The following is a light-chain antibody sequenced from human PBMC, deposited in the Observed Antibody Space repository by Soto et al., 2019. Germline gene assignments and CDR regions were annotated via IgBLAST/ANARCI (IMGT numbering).Light chain of an antibody. CDR1: SSNIGSNT. CDR2: SNN. V-gene: IGLV1-44*01. J-gene: IGLJ1*01. Sequence: QSVLTQPPSASGTPGQRVTISCSGSSSNIGSNTVNWYQQLPGTDPKLLIYSNNQRPSGVPDRFSGSKSGTSASLAISGLQSADEADYYCAAWDDSLNGYVFGTGTKLTVL. CDR3: AAWDDSLNGYV.